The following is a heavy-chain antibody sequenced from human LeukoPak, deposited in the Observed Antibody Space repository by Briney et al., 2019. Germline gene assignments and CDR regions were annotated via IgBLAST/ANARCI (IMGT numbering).Heavy chain of an antibody. CDR3: ARASSSSWGIFNY. CDR2: IYHSGST. CDR1: GYSISSGYY. J-gene: IGHJ4*02. V-gene: IGHV4-38-2*02. D-gene: IGHD6-13*01. Sequence: SETLSLTCTVSGYSISSGYYWGWIRQPPGKGLEWIGSIYHSGSTYYNPSLKSRVTISVDTSKNQFSLKLSSVTAADTAVYYCARASSSSWGIFNYWGQGTLVTVSS.